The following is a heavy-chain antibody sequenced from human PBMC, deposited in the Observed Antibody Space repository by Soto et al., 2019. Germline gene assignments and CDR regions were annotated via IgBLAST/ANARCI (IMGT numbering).Heavy chain of an antibody. CDR1: GFTFSGSA. CDR2: IRSKANSYAT. CDR3: TRPGSSRSFYYYGMDV. V-gene: IGHV3-73*01. Sequence: GGSLRLSCAASGFTFSGSAMHWVRQASGKGLEWVGRIRSKANSYATAYAASVKGRFTISRDDSKNTAYLQMNSLKTEDTAVYYCTRPGSSRSFYYYGMDVWGQGTTVTVSS. J-gene: IGHJ6*02. D-gene: IGHD6-13*01.